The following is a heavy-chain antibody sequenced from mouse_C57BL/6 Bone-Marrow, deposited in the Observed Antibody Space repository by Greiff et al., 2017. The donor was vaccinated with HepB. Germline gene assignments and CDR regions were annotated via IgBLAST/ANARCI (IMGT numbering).Heavy chain of an antibody. J-gene: IGHJ2*01. CDR3: ARRSFCYYGGSVDY. D-gene: IGHD1-1*01. CDR2: ISSGGSYT. V-gene: IGHV5-6*02. Sequence: EVKLQESGGDLVKPGGSLKLSCAASGFTFSSYGMSWVRQTPDKRLEWVATISSGGSYTYYPDSVKGRFTIARDNAKNTLYLQMSSLTSEDTAMYYCARRSFCYYGGSVDYWGQGTTLTVSS. CDR1: GFTFSSYG.